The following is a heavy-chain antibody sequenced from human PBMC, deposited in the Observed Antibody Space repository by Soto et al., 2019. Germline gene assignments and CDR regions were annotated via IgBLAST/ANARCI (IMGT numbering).Heavy chain of an antibody. CDR3: ARVSHHYYDSSRRAFDI. CDR1: GYTFTGYY. Sequence: GASVKVSCKASGYTFTGYYMHWVRQAPGQGLEWMGWINPNSGGTNYAQKFQGWVTMTRDTSISTAYMELSRLRSDDTAVYYCARVSHHYYDSSRRAFDIWGQGTMVTVSS. D-gene: IGHD3-22*01. V-gene: IGHV1-2*04. CDR2: INPNSGGT. J-gene: IGHJ3*02.